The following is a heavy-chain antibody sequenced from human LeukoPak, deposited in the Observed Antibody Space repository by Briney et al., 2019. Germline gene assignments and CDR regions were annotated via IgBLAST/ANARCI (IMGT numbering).Heavy chain of an antibody. V-gene: IGHV1-2*02. CDR1: GYTFTDYY. J-gene: IGHJ4*02. CDR3: ARVSQTPRPYGSGSYNY. Sequence: ASVKVSCKASGYTFTDYYMHWVRQAPGQGLEWMGWINPSSGGTNYAQKFQGRVTVTRDTSISTAYMELSRLRSDDTAVYYCARVSQTPRPYGSGSYNYWGQGTLVTVSS. D-gene: IGHD3-10*01. CDR2: INPSSGGT.